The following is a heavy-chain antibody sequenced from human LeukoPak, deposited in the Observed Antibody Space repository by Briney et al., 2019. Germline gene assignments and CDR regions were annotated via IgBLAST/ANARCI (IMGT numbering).Heavy chain of an antibody. J-gene: IGHJ4*02. CDR3: ARGGDWKFDY. D-gene: IGHD1-1*01. Sequence: SETLSLTCAVSGDSIGSNKWWTWVRQPPGEGLEWIGEIHHSGRLNYSPSLKSRVTISVDKSKSHFSLNLNSITPADTAIYYCARGGDWKFDYWGQGALVTVSS. CDR1: GDSIGSNKW. CDR2: IHHSGRL. V-gene: IGHV4-4*02.